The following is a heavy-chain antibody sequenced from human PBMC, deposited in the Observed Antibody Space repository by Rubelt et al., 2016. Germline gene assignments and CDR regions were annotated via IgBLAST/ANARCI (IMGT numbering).Heavy chain of an antibody. D-gene: IGHD6-13*01. CDR2: IRSSSGRI. V-gene: IGHV3-11*06. J-gene: IGHJ4*02. CDR1: GGSFSGYY. CDR3: ARDFSWSFDY. Sequence: QVQLQLWGAGLLKPSETLSLTCAVYGGSFSGYYWSWIRQAPGQGLEWVSYIRSSSGRIHYADSVTGRFTLSGDSAKNSLYLQMNSLGAEDTAVYFCARDFSWSFDYWGQGTLVTVSP.